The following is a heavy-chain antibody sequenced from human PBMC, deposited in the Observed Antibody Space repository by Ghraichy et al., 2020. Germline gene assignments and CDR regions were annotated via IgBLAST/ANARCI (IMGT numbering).Heavy chain of an antibody. CDR3: ASEDLMGPHFNS. Sequence: GGSLRLSCAASGFTFSSFPMNWVRQAPGKGLEWVSYISGSSNSIYYADSVKGRFSISRDNGENSVFLQMNSLTADDTAIYYCASEDLMGPHFNSWGQGTLVTVSS. CDR1: GFTFSSFP. V-gene: IGHV3-48*04. J-gene: IGHJ4*02. D-gene: IGHD2-8*01. CDR2: ISGSSNSI.